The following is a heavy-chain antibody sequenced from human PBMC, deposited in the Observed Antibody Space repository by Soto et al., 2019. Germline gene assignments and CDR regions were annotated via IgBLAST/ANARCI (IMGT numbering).Heavy chain of an antibody. Sequence: QVQLGQFGAGVKKPGASVRVSCRASGYTFTSYGISWVRQAPGQGLEWRGWISAYKGNTNYAQNLQGRVTMTTDTATSTAYMELRSLRSDDTAVYFCSCGELTSDLRSDYWGQGTLVTVSS. CDR3: SCGELTSDLRSDY. V-gene: IGHV1-18*01. CDR2: ISAYKGNT. CDR1: GYTFTSYG. J-gene: IGHJ4*02. D-gene: IGHD1-7*01.